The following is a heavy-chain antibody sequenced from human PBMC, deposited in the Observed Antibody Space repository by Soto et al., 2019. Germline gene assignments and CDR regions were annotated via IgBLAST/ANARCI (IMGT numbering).Heavy chain of an antibody. Sequence: PGHGLEWMGWITTYNGNTNYAQKLQGRVTMTTDTSTSTAYMELRSLRSDDTAVYYCASIPNERGGCFDPWGQGTQVTVSS. J-gene: IGHJ5*02. CDR2: ITTYNGNT. D-gene: IGHD2-8*01. V-gene: IGHV1-18*01. CDR3: ASIPNERGGCFDP.